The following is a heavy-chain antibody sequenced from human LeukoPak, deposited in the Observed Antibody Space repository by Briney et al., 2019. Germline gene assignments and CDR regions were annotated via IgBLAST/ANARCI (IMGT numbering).Heavy chain of an antibody. V-gene: IGHV4-34*01. CDR1: GGSFSGYY. D-gene: IGHD3-10*01. CDR2: INHSGST. Sequence: SETLSPTCAVYGGSFSGYYWSWIRQPPGKGLEWIGEINHSGSTNYNPSLKSRVTISVDTSKNQFSLKLSSVTAADTAVYFCARQNYGSAPLRYWGQGTLVTVSS. J-gene: IGHJ4*02. CDR3: ARQNYGSAPLRY.